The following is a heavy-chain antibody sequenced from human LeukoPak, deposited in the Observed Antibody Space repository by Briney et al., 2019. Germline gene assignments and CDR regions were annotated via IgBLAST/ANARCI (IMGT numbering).Heavy chain of an antibody. J-gene: IGHJ4*02. CDR1: GGSISSSSYD. V-gene: IGHV4-39*07. Sequence: SETLSLPCTVSGGSISSSSYDWGWIRQLPGKGLEWSGSIYYSGSTYYNPSLKSRVTISVDTSKNQFSLKLGSVTAADTAVYYCARVPIPYYYDSSGYYFDYWGQGTLVTVSS. CDR3: ARVPIPYYYDSSGYYFDY. D-gene: IGHD3-22*01. CDR2: IYYSGST.